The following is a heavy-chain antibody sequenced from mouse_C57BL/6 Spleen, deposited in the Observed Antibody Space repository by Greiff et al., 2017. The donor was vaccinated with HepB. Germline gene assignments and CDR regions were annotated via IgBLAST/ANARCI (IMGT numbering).Heavy chain of an antibody. Sequence: VQLQQPGTELVKPGASVKLSCKASGYTFTSYWMHWVKQRPGQGLEWIGNINPSNGGTNYNEKFKSKATLTVDKSSSTAYMQLSSLTSEDSAVYHCARTVVAPFYAMDYWGQGTSVTVSS. J-gene: IGHJ4*01. CDR1: GYTFTSYW. CDR2: INPSNGGT. V-gene: IGHV1-53*01. CDR3: ARTVVAPFYAMDY. D-gene: IGHD1-1*01.